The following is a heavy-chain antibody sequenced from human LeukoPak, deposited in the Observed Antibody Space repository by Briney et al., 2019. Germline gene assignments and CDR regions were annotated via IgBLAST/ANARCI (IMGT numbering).Heavy chain of an antibody. V-gene: IGHV3-7*01. CDR2: IKQDGSEK. CDR1: GFTFSSYW. D-gene: IGHD3-3*01. Sequence: GGSPRLSCAASGFTFSSYWMSWVRQAPGKGLEWVANIKQDGSEKYYVDSVKGRFTISRDNAKNSLYLQMNSLRAEDTEVYYCARVYHFWSGYPLPYFDYRGEGTLVTVSP. J-gene: IGHJ4*02. CDR3: ARVYHFWSGYPLPYFDY.